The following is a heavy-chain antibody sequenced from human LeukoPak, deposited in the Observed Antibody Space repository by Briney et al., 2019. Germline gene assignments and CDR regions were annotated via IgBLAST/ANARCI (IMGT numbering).Heavy chain of an antibody. J-gene: IGHJ3*02. CDR1: GGTFSSYA. CDR3: ASYGSGSLENDAFDI. CDR2: IIPIFGTA. V-gene: IGHV1-69*05. D-gene: IGHD3-10*01. Sequence: SVKVSCKASGGTFSSYAISWVRQAPGQGLECMGGIIPIFGTANYAQKFQGRVTITTDESTSTAYMELSSLRSEDTAVYYCASYGSGSLENDAFDIWGQGTMVTVSS.